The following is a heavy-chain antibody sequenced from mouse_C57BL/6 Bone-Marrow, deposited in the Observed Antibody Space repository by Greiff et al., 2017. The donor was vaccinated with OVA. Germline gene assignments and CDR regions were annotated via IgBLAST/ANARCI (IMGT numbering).Heavy chain of an antibody. CDR3: ATGTFAY. CDR1: GYTFTSYW. CDR2: IDPSDSYT. J-gene: IGHJ3*01. V-gene: IGHV1-69*01. D-gene: IGHD4-1*01. Sequence: VQGVESGAELVMPGASVKLSCKASGYTFTSYWMHWVKQRPGQGLEWIGEIDPSDSYTNYNQKFKGKSTLTVDKSSSTAYMQLSSLTSEDSAVYYCATGTFAYWGQGTLVTVSA.